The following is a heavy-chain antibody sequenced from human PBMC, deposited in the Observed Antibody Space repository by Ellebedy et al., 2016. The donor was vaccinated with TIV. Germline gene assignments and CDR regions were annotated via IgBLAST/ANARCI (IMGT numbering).Heavy chain of an antibody. Sequence: GGSLRLSCAASGFTFSIYNMNWVRQAPGKGLEWVSSISTTSNYIYDADSVRGRFTISRDNAKSSLFLQMNSLRAEDTAVSYCARDSGPSGSPNAFDVWGQGTLVTVSS. V-gene: IGHV3-21*01. CDR2: ISTTSNYI. J-gene: IGHJ3*01. CDR1: GFTFSIYN. D-gene: IGHD1-26*01. CDR3: ARDSGPSGSPNAFDV.